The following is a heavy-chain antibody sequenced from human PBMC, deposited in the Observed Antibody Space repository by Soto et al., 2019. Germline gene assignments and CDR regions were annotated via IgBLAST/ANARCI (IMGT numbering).Heavy chain of an antibody. CDR1: GGSFSGYY. D-gene: IGHD2-15*01. Sequence: ASETLSLTCAAYGGSFSGYYWSWIRQPPGKGLEWIGEINHSGSTNYNPSLKSRVTISVDTSKNQFSLKLSSVTAADTAVYYCARDHPYCSGGSCYYYYYYYMDVWGKGTTVTVSS. V-gene: IGHV4-34*01. CDR3: ARDHPYCSGGSCYYYYYYYMDV. CDR2: INHSGST. J-gene: IGHJ6*03.